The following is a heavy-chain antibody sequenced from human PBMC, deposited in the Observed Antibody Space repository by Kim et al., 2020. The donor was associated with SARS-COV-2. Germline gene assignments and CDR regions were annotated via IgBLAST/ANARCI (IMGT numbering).Heavy chain of an antibody. V-gene: IGHV4-4*07. J-gene: IGHJ4*02. Sequence: YTSGLTNYNPSLQSRVTMSVDMSKNQFSLKLSSVTAADAAVYDCASALGQWGQGTLVTVSS. CDR3: ASALGQ. CDR2: YTSGLT. D-gene: IGHD3-16*02.